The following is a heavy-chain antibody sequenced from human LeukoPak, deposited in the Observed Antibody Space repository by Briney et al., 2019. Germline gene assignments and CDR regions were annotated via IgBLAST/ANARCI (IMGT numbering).Heavy chain of an antibody. V-gene: IGHV1-69*05. Sequence: GASVKVSCKASGGTFSSYAISWARQAPGQGLEWMGGIIPIFGTANYAQKFQGRVTITTDESTSTAYMELSSLRSEDTAVYYCAVYFDRGGHWFDPWGQGTLVTVSS. J-gene: IGHJ5*02. D-gene: IGHD3-9*01. CDR2: IIPIFGTA. CDR1: GGTFSSYA. CDR3: AVYFDRGGHWFDP.